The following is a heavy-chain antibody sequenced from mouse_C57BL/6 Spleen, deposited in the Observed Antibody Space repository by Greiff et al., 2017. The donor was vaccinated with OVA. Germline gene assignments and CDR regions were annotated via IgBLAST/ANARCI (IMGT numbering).Heavy chain of an antibody. CDR3: TTFGTDY. Sequence: EVQRVESGAELVRPGASVKLSCTASGFNIKDDYMHWVKQRPEQGLEWIGWIDPENGDTEYASKFQGKATITADTSSNTAYLQLSGLTSEDTAVYYCTTFGTDYWGQGTTLTVSS. J-gene: IGHJ2*01. CDR2: IDPENGDT. D-gene: IGHD2-14*01. CDR1: GFNIKDDY. V-gene: IGHV14-4*01.